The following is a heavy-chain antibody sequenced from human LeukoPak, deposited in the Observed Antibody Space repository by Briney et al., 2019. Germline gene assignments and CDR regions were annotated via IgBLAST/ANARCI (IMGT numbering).Heavy chain of an antibody. J-gene: IGHJ4*02. D-gene: IGHD3-10*01. Sequence: GGSLRLSCAASGFTFSNYGMHWVRQAPGKGLEWVGAISYDGGNKYYPDSVKGRFTISRDNSKNTLYLQMNGLRAEDTAVFHCAKEGYYGSGSFPDYWGQGTLVTVSS. CDR2: ISYDGGNK. V-gene: IGHV3-30*18. CDR1: GFTFSNYG. CDR3: AKEGYYGSGSFPDY.